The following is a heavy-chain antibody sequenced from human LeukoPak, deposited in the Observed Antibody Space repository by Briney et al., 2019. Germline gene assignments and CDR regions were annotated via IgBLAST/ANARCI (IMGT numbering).Heavy chain of an antibody. J-gene: IGHJ4*02. CDR2: ISGSADRT. V-gene: IGHV3-23*01. Sequence: PGGSLRLSCAASGFTFSSYAMSWVRQAPGKGLEWVSVISGSADRTYYADSVKGRFTISRDNSKNTLYLKMNSLRAEDTAVYYCAKKFLYSSSWYYFDYWGQGTLVTVSS. CDR1: GFTFSSYA. CDR3: AKKFLYSSSWYYFDY. D-gene: IGHD6-13*01.